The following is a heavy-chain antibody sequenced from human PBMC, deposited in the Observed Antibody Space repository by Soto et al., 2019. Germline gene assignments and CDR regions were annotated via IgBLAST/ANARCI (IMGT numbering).Heavy chain of an antibody. V-gene: IGHV3-64D*08. Sequence: GGSLRLSCSASGFTFSSYAMHWVRQAPGKGLEYVSAISSNGGSTYYADSVKGRFTISRDNSKNTLYLQMSSLRAEDTAVYYCVCHSSSSGYYYYYGMDVWGQGTTVTVSS. CDR1: GFTFSSYA. CDR2: ISSNGGST. CDR3: VCHSSSSGYYYYYGMDV. D-gene: IGHD6-6*01. J-gene: IGHJ6*02.